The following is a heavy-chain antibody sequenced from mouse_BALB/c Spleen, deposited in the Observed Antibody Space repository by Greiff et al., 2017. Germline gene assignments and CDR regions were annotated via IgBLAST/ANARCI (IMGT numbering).Heavy chain of an antibody. CDR3: TRSTGTSSPWYFDV. V-gene: IGHV1-15*01. Sequence: LQESGAELVRPGASVTLSCKASGYTFTDYEMHWVKQTPVHGLEWIGAIDPETGGTAYNQKFKGKATLTADKSSSTAYMELRSLTSEDSAVYYCTRSTGTSSPWYFDVWGAGTTVTVSS. D-gene: IGHD4-1*01. CDR1: GYTFTDYE. CDR2: IDPETGGT. J-gene: IGHJ1*01.